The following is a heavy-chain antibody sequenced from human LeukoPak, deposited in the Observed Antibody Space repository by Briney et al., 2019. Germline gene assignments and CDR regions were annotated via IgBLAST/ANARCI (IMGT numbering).Heavy chain of an antibody. Sequence: PSETLSLTCTVSGGSINGHYWTWIRQPPGKGLEWIGFVCDNGNTNYNSSLQSRVTMSVDTSTNQLSLKMSSVTAADTAIYYCARVFRGVVTSNWFDPWGQGTLVTVSS. V-gene: IGHV4-59*11. J-gene: IGHJ5*02. CDR3: ARVFRGVVTSNWFDP. CDR1: GGSINGHY. D-gene: IGHD2-21*02. CDR2: VCDNGNT.